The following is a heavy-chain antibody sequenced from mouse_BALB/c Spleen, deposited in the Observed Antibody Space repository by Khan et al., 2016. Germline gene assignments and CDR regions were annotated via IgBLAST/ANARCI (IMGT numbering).Heavy chain of an antibody. CDR3: ARDASSAMDY. Sequence: EVELVESGGGLVQPGGSLKLSCAASGFTFSSYGMSWVRQTPDKRLELVATINSNGGSTYYPDSVKGRFTISRDNAKNTLYLQMSSLKSEDTAMYYCARDASSAMDYWGHGTSVPVSS. V-gene: IGHV5-6-3*01. CDR1: GFTFSSYG. J-gene: IGHJ4*01. CDR2: INSNGGST.